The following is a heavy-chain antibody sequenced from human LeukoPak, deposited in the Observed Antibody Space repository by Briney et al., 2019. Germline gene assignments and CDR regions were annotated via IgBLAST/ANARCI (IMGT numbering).Heavy chain of an antibody. J-gene: IGHJ6*04. Sequence: SVKVSCKASGGTFSSYAISWVRQAPGQGLEWMGGIIPIFGTANYAQKFQGRVTITADKSTSTAYMELSSLGSEDTAVYYCARGIAAAGPLYYYYYGMDVWGKGTTVTVSS. CDR3: ARGIAAAGPLYYYYYGMDV. CDR2: IIPIFGTA. V-gene: IGHV1-69*06. D-gene: IGHD6-13*01. CDR1: GGTFSSYA.